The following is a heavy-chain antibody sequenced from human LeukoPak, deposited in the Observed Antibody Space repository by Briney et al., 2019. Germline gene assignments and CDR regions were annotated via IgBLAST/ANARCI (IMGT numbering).Heavy chain of an antibody. Sequence: ASVKVSCKASGYMFTGYYMHWVRQAPGQGLEWMGWINPNSGGTNYAQKFQGRVTMTRDTSISTAYMELSRLRSDDTAVYYCARDPYGTWYFDLWGRGTLVTVSS. D-gene: IGHD3-10*01. CDR3: ARDPYGTWYFDL. CDR2: INPNSGGT. J-gene: IGHJ2*01. CDR1: GYMFTGYY. V-gene: IGHV1-2*02.